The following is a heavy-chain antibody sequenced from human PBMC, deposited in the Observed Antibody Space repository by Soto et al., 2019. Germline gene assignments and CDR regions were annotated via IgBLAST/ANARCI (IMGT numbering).Heavy chain of an antibody. V-gene: IGHV3-23*01. J-gene: IGHJ6*02. CDR3: AKGNSGCFYYYGMDG. D-gene: IGHD1-7*01. CDR2: TSGSGGST. Sequence: EVQLLESGGGLVQPGGSLRLSCAASGFTFSSYAMSWVRQAPGKGLEWVSATSGSGGSTYYADSVKGRFTISRDNSKITLYLQMNSLRGGDTAVYYWAKGNSGCFYYYGMDGWGQGATVTVSS. CDR1: GFTFSSYA.